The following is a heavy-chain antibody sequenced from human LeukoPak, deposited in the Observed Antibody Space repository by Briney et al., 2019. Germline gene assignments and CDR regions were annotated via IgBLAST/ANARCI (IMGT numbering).Heavy chain of an antibody. CDR2: IIPIFGTA. J-gene: IGHJ4*02. CDR3: ARGAYRGYFDWLSPDY. Sequence: ASVKVSCKASGGTFSSYAISWVRQAPGQGLEWMGGIIPIFGTANYAQKFQGRVTITADESTSTAYMELSSLRSEDTAVYYCARGAYRGYFDWLSPDYWGQGTLVTVSS. V-gene: IGHV1-69*13. D-gene: IGHD3-9*01. CDR1: GGTFSSYA.